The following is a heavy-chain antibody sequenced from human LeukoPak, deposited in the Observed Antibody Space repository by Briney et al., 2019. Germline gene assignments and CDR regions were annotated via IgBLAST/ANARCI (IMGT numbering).Heavy chain of an antibody. J-gene: IGHJ6*03. CDR2: INWNGGST. V-gene: IGHV3-20*04. CDR3: ARCGVPFGYDFWSGYHHYYYYYMDV. CDR1: GFTFDDYG. D-gene: IGHD3-3*01. Sequence: GGSLRLSCAASGFTFDDYGMSWVRQAPGKGLEWVSGINWNGGSTGYADSVKGRFTISRDNAKNSLYLQMNSLRAEDTALYYCARCGVPFGYDFWSGYHHYYYYYMDVWGKGTTVTVSS.